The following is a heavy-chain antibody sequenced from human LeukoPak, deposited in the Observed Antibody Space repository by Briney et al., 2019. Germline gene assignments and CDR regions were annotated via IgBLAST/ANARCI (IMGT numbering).Heavy chain of an antibody. D-gene: IGHD3-16*01. CDR3: AKGAEIDL. Sequence: PGGSLRLSCATSGFTFTNYVMNWVRQAPGKGLEWVSAVTGPGDTAYYADSVRGRFFMSREDSKTTVYLQMNSLRVEDTAIYYCAKGAEIDLWGQGTLVTVSS. J-gene: IGHJ5*02. CDR1: GFTFTNYV. CDR2: VTGPGDTA. V-gene: IGHV3-23*01.